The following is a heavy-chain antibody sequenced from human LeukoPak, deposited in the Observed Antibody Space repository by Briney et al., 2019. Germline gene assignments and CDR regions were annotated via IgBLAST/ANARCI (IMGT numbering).Heavy chain of an antibody. Sequence: GGSLRLSCAASKYTFSSYAMTWVRQAPGKGLEWVSAIGGSGDNTYYADSVKGRFTISRDNSKNTLYLQMNSLRAEDTAVYYRAKAAGKLHFDYWGQGTLVTVSS. CDR2: IGGSGDNT. J-gene: IGHJ4*02. D-gene: IGHD4-23*01. CDR3: AKAAGKLHFDY. CDR1: KYTFSSYA. V-gene: IGHV3-23*01.